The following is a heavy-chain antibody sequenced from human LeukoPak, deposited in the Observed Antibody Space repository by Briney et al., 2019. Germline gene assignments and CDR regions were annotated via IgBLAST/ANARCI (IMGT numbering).Heavy chain of an antibody. J-gene: IGHJ5*02. V-gene: IGHV1-8*01. Sequence: AASVKVSCKASGYTFTSYDINWVRQATGQGLEWMGWMNPNSGNTGYAQKFQGRVTMTRNTSISTAYMELSSLRSEDTAVYYCARGKSSGYLNWFDPWAREPWSPSPQ. CDR1: GYTFTSYD. D-gene: IGHD3-22*01. CDR3: ARGKSSGYLNWFDP. CDR2: MNPNSGNT.